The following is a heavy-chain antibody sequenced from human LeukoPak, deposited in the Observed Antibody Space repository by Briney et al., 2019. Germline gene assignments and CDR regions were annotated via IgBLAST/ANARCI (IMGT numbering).Heavy chain of an antibody. D-gene: IGHD3-3*01. CDR2: IYTSGST. J-gene: IGHJ5*02. CDR3: ARCASYDFQAGWFDP. Sequence: SETLSLTCTVSGGSISSYYWSWIPQPAGKGLEWIGRIYTSGSTNYNPSLKSRVTMSVDTSKNQFSLKLSSVTAADTAVYYCARCASYDFQAGWFDPWGQGTPVTVSS. CDR1: GGSISSYY. V-gene: IGHV4-4*07.